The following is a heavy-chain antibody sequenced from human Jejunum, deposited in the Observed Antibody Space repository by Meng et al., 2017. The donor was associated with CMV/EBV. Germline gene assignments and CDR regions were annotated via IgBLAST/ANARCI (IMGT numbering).Heavy chain of an antibody. CDR1: GGSINNYY. CDR2: IYYSGST. J-gene: IGHJ4*02. CDR3: ARDIPPNS. Sequence: QVQLQGSGPGLVKPSETLSLTCTVSGGSINNYYWSWIRQPPGKGLEWLGYIYYSGSTNYNPPLKSRVTLSLQTSKNQFSLKLTSVTAADTAVYYCARDIPPNSWGQGTLVTVSS. V-gene: IGHV4-59*01.